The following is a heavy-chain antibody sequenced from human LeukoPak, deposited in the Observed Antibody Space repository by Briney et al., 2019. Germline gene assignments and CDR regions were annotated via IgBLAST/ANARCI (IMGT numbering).Heavy chain of an antibody. Sequence: SETLSLTCAVSGGSISSYYWSWIRQPPGKGLEWIGYIYYSGSTNYKSSLKSRVTISVDTSKNQFSLKLSSVTAADTAVYYCARTTEGGYSNGYFYYYYMDVWGKGTTVTISS. CDR2: IYYSGST. CDR3: ARTTEGGYSNGYFYYYYMDV. V-gene: IGHV4-59*01. D-gene: IGHD4-11*01. CDR1: GGSISSYY. J-gene: IGHJ6*03.